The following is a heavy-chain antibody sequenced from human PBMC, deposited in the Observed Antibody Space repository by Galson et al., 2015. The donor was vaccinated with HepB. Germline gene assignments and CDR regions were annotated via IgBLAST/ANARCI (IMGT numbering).Heavy chain of an antibody. Sequence: SVKVSCKASGYTFTTYGITWVRQAPGQGPEWMGWISGHSGDTNYAQKLQGRVTMTTDTSTSIAFMELRSLRSDDTAVYYCARDLLYYCDSSGYYAPYYWGQGTLVTVSS. D-gene: IGHD3-22*01. J-gene: IGHJ4*02. V-gene: IGHV1-18*01. CDR3: ARDLLYYCDSSGYYAPYY. CDR2: ISGHSGDT. CDR1: GYTFTTYG.